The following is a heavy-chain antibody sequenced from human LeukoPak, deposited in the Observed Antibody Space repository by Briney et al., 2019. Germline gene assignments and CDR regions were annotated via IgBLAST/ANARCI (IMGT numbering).Heavy chain of an antibody. CDR2: IYSGGST. CDR1: GFTVSSNY. Sequence: GGSLRLSCAASGFTVSSNYMSWVRQAPGKGLGWVSVIYSGGSTYYADSVKGRFTISRDNSKNTLYLQMNSLRAEDTAVYYCARERDTAMVPGYFDYWGQGTLVTVSS. D-gene: IGHD5-18*01. J-gene: IGHJ4*02. CDR3: ARERDTAMVPGYFDY. V-gene: IGHV3-53*01.